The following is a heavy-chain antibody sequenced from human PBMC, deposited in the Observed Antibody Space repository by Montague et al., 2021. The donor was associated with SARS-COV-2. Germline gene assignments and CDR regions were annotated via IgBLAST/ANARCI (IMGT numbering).Heavy chain of an antibody. J-gene: IGHJ4*02. D-gene: IGHD3-22*01. CDR2: IKPDGTDK. CDR3: ATDSFSGYFD. CDR1: GIIFTNSW. Sequence: LRLSCAASGIIFTNSWMSWVRQAPGKGLEWVANIKPDGTDKYYVDSVKGRFTISRDNAKKSLYLQMNSLTAEDTAVYYCATDSFSGYFDWGQGTLVTVSS. V-gene: IGHV3-7*01.